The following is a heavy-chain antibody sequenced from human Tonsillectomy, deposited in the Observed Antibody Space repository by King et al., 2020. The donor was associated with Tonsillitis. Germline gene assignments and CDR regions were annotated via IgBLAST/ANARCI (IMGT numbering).Heavy chain of an antibody. CDR3: AKENRLEYFDY. Sequence: VQLVESGGGLVEPGRSLRLSCAASGFTFDDYAMHWVRQAPGKGLEWVSGISWNSGSIGYADSVKGRFTISRDNAKNSLYLQMNSRRAEDTALYYCAKENRLEYFDYWGQGTLVTVSS. CDR2: ISWNSGSI. D-gene: IGHD1/OR15-1a*01. J-gene: IGHJ4*02. CDR1: GFTFDDYA. V-gene: IGHV3-9*01.